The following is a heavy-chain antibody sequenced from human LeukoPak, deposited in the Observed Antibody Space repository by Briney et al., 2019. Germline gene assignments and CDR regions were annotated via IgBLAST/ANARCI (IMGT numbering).Heavy chain of an antibody. CDR2: IYYTGSS. V-gene: IGHV4-39*07. Sequence: QASETLSLTCSVSGGSIRSSDDYWGFVRQTPGKGLEWMGSIYYTGSSHYNPSLKSRATISVDTSKNQFSLKLTSVTAADTAVYYCTRAASSGPLFTYHMDVWGKGTTVTVSS. J-gene: IGHJ6*03. D-gene: IGHD3-22*01. CDR3: TRAASSGPLFTYHMDV. CDR1: GGSIRSSDDY.